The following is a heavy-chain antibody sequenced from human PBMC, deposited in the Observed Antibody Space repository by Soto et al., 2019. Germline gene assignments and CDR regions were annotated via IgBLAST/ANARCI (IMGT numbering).Heavy chain of an antibody. CDR3: AGGGYSSGWYGLTFYYCVMKG. CDR2: MNTNSGNT. D-gene: IGHD6-19*01. CDR1: GYTFTSYD. Sequence: ASVKVSCKASGYTFTSYDINCVRQATGQGLEWMGWMNTNSGNTGYAQKFQGRVTMTRNTSISTAYMELSSLRYEDTAVYYSAGGGYSSGWYGLTFYYCVMKGCGRRTRITVCS. V-gene: IGHV1-8*01. J-gene: IGHJ6*01.